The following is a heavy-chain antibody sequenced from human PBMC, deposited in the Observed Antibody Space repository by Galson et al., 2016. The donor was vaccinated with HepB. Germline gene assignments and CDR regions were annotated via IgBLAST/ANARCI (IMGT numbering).Heavy chain of an antibody. CDR2: IYYSGTTST. J-gene: IGHJ4*02. CDR3: ARDRGSAAGFDY. CDR1: GGSVSSDGSS. Sequence: SETLSLTCTVSGGSVSSDGSSWSWLRQPPGKGLEWIGYIYYSGTTSTTYNPSLRSRVTISVDTSKNQFSLQLRSVTAADTAVYYCARDRGSAAGFDYWGQGALVTVSS. D-gene: IGHD6-13*01. V-gene: IGHV4-61*08.